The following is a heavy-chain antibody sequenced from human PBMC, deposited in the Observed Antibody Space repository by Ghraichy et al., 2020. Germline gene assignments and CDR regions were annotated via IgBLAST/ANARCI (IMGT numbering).Heavy chain of an antibody. J-gene: IGHJ5*02. D-gene: IGHD6-19*01. CDR1: GFTFSSYS. Sequence: GESLNISCAASGFTFSSYSMNWVRQAPGKGLEWVSSISSSSSYIYYADSVKGRFTISRDNAKNSLYLQINSLRAEDTAVYYCARAPEYSSGWYNWFDPWGQGTLVTVSS. CDR2: ISSSSSYI. CDR3: ARAPEYSSGWYNWFDP. V-gene: IGHV3-21*01.